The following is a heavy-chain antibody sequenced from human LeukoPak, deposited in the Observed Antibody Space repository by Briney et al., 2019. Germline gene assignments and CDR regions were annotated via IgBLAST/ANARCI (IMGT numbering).Heavy chain of an antibody. CDR2: VSHSGPT. J-gene: IGHJ5*02. CDR1: GGSISRGDYY. D-gene: IGHD3-16*01. V-gene: IGHV4-31*03. Sequence: SETLSLTCTVSGGSISRGDYYWTWIRQHPGKGLEWIGYVSHSGPTDIDPSLKSRASISVDTSTNQFSLRLTSVTAADTAKYYCARESRLRGTDWFDPWGQGTLVTVSS. CDR3: ARESRLRGTDWFDP.